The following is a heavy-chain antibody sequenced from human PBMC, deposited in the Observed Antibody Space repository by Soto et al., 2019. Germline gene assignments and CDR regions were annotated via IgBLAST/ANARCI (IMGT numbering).Heavy chain of an antibody. J-gene: IGHJ6*02. CDR3: ARGHSNNHYYYGMDV. CDR2: ISYDGSNK. V-gene: IGHV3-30-3*01. CDR1: GFTFSSYA. D-gene: IGHD1-1*01. Sequence: QVQLLEAGGGVVQPGRSLRLSCAASGFTFSSYAMHWVRQAPGKGLEWVAVISYDGSNKYYADSVKGRFTISRDNSKNTLYLQMNSLRAEDTAVYYCARGHSNNHYYYGMDVWGQGTTVTVSS.